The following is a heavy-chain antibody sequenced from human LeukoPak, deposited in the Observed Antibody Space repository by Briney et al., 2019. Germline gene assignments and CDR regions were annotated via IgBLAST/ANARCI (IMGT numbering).Heavy chain of an antibody. Sequence: PGESLRLPCAASGFPFSSYIMNWVRQAPGKALEWVSSISSSSTYYADSVKGLITTSRDNTKNSLYQQMNSLSAEETAIYYCARWDCSSTSCYWYYWGQGTLVTVSS. D-gene: IGHD2-2*01. CDR1: GFPFSSYI. CDR2: ISSSST. CDR3: ARWDCSSTSCYWYY. J-gene: IGHJ4*02. V-gene: IGHV3-21*01.